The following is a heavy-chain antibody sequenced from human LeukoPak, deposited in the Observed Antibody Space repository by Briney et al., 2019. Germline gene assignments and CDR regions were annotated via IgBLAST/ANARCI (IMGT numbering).Heavy chain of an antibody. V-gene: IGHV3-7*01. CDR3: VRDNAYTFDY. J-gene: IGHJ4*01. Sequence: PGGSLRLSCAASGFTFSIYWMSWVRQAPGKGLEWVANIKEDGSEKYYVDSVKGRFTISRDNAKSTLSLQMNSLRAEDTAIYYCVRDNAYTFDYWGQGTLVTVSS. CDR2: IKEDGSEK. D-gene: IGHD5-24*01. CDR1: GFTFSIYW.